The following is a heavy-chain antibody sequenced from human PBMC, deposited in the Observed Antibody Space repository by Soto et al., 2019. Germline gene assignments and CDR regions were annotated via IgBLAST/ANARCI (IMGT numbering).Heavy chain of an antibody. CDR2: IYYSGST. CDR3: ARHADCSGGSCYENWFDP. J-gene: IGHJ5*02. D-gene: IGHD2-15*01. CDR1: GGSISSSSYY. Sequence: SETLSLTCTVSGGSISSSSYYWGWIRQPPGKGLEWIGSIYYSGSTYYNPSLKSRVTISVDTSKNQFSLKLSSVTAADTAVYYCARHADCSGGSCYENWFDPWGQGTLVTVSS. V-gene: IGHV4-39*01.